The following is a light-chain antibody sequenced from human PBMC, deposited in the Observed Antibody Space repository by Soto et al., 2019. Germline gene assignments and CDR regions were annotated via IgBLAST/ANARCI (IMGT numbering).Light chain of an antibody. V-gene: IGLV1-51*01. Sequence: QSVLTQPPSVSAAPGQKVSISCSGGSSNIGNNYVSWYHQFPGTAPKLLIYENNQRASGIPDRFSGSKSGTSATLDITGLQTGDEATYFCATWASSLNEVFGGGTKLTVL. CDR2: ENN. CDR3: ATWASSLNEV. CDR1: SSNIGNNY. J-gene: IGLJ2*01.